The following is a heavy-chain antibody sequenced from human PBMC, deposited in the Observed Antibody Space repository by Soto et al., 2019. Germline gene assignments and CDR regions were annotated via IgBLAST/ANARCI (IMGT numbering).Heavy chain of an antibody. CDR2: ISGSGGST. Sequence: GGSLRLSCAASGFTFSSYALSWVRQAPWKGLEWASAISGSGGSTYYADSVKGRFTISRDNSKNTLYLQMNSLRAEDTAVYYWAKDGIVVVPAADGRAVWGQGTTVTVPS. CDR3: AKDGIVVVPAADGRAV. D-gene: IGHD2-2*01. J-gene: IGHJ6*02. V-gene: IGHV3-23*01. CDR1: GFTFSSYA.